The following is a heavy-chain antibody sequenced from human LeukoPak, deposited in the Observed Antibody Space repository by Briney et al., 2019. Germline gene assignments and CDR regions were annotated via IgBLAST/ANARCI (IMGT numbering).Heavy chain of an antibody. CDR1: GFTFSDYA. Sequence: PGGSLRLSCAASGFTFSDYAMSWVRQAPEKGLGLVSTISHVGGTYYADSVRGRFTISRDDSKNMVYLQMDSLRAEDTAVYYCAKDREYDDSCDYNGWGQGTLVTVSS. V-gene: IGHV3-23*01. D-gene: IGHD3-22*01. CDR2: ISHVGGT. CDR3: AKDREYDDSCDYNG. J-gene: IGHJ4*02.